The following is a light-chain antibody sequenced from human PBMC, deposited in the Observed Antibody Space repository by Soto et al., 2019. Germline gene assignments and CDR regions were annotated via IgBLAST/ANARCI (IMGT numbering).Light chain of an antibody. J-gene: IGKJ1*01. CDR1: QSLLHSDGYNY. CDR3: MQALQAPWT. V-gene: IGKV2-28*01. CDR2: LGS. Sequence: DLVMTQSPLSLPVTPGEPASISCRSSQSLLHSDGYNYLDWYLQKPGQSPQLLIYLGSTRASGIPYRFSGSGSGTDFTLKISRVEAEDVGVYYCMQALQAPWTFGQGTKVEIK.